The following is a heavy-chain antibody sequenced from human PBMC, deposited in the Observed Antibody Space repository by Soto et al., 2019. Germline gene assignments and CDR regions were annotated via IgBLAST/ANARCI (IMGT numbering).Heavy chain of an antibody. CDR1: GYTFTRYA. D-gene: IGHD6-13*01. V-gene: IGHV1-3*01. CDR2: INAGNGNT. J-gene: IGHJ6*02. Sequence: ASVKASCKASGYTFTRYAMHWVRQAPGQRLEWMGWINAGNGNTKYSQKFQGRVTITRDTSASTAYMELSSLRSEDTAVYYCARRRAVAAAGKGDSSPKLSHYYYYGMDVWGQGTTVTVSS. CDR3: ARRRAVAAAGKGDSSPKLSHYYYYGMDV.